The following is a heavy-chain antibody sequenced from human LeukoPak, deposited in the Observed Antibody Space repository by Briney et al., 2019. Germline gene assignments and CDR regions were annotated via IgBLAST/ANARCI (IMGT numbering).Heavy chain of an antibody. CDR1: GYTLTELS. CDR2: FDPEDGET. D-gene: IGHD2-2*01. Sequence: GASVKVSCKVSGYTLTELSMHWVRQAPGKGLEWMGGFDPEDGETIYAQKFQGRVTMTEDTSTDTAYMELSSLRSEDTAVYYCARGTYCSSTSCYLGDNMDVWGQGTTVTVSS. CDR3: ARGTYCSSTSCYLGDNMDV. V-gene: IGHV1-24*01. J-gene: IGHJ6*02.